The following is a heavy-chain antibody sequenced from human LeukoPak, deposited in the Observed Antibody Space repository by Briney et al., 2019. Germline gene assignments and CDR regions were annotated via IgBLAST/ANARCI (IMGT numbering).Heavy chain of an antibody. Sequence: GKSLRLSCEASGFTFSTYAMHWVRQAPGKGLEWLTVIWYDGSNKYYADSVKGRFTISRDNLKNTVYLHMNSLSAEDTAVYYCARDRGLNYYDSSGNDYWGQGTLVTVSS. J-gene: IGHJ4*02. CDR3: ARDRGLNYYDSSGNDY. CDR2: IWYDGSNK. CDR1: GFTFSTYA. V-gene: IGHV3-33*01. D-gene: IGHD3-22*01.